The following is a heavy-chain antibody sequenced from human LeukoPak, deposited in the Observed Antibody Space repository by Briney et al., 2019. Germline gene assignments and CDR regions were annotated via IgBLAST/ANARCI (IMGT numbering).Heavy chain of an antibody. J-gene: IGHJ3*02. CDR1: GGSISSYY. CDR2: IYTSGST. V-gene: IGHV4-4*09. Sequence: SETLSLTCTVSGGSISSYYWSWIRQPPGKGLEWIGYIYTSGSTNYNPSLKSRVTISVDTSKNQFSLKLSSVTAADTAVYHCARPKEGAFDIWGQGTMVTVSS. CDR3: ARPKEGAFDI.